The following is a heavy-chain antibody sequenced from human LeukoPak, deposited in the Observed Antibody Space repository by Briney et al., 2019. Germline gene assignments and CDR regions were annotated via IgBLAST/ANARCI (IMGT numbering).Heavy chain of an antibody. CDR3: ARDYYDSSGRLDY. CDR1: GYTFTNYG. CDR2: VSAHNANT. Sequence: ASVKVSCKASGYTFTNYGITWVRQAPGQGLEWMGWVSAHNANTTYALKFQGRVTMTTDASTSTAYMELKSLRSDDTAVYFCARDYYDSSGRLDYWGQGTLVIVSS. V-gene: IGHV1-18*01. J-gene: IGHJ4*02. D-gene: IGHD3-22*01.